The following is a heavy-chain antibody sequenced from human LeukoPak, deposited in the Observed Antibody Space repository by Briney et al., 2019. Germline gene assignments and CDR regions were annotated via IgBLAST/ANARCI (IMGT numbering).Heavy chain of an antibody. D-gene: IGHD6-13*01. CDR3: AREGVRAADSYYYYYMDV. J-gene: IGHJ6*03. V-gene: IGHV1-8*03. CDR2: MNPNSGNT. Sequence: ASVKVSCKASGYSFTSYDINWVRQATGQGLEGMGWMNPNSGNTGYAQKFQGRVTITRNTSISTAYMELSSLRSEDTAVYYCAREGVRAADSYYYYYMDVWGKGTTVTVSS. CDR1: GYSFTSYD.